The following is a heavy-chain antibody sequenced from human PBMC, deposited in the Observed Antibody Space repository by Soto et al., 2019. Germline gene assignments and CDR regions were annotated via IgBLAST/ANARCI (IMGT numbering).Heavy chain of an antibody. V-gene: IGHV4-31*03. CDR1: EGSISIDDYY. Sequence: SETLCISCTFSEGSISIDDYYWTWIRQDPGKGLEWIGYVSDSGITSYNPSLKSRVAMSVDTSKNQFSLKLRSVTAADTAVYFCARISWLPRVPYYYYGMDVWGQGTPVTVSS. D-gene: IGHD3-9*01. CDR3: ARISWLPRVPYYYYGMDV. J-gene: IGHJ6*01. CDR2: VSDSGIT.